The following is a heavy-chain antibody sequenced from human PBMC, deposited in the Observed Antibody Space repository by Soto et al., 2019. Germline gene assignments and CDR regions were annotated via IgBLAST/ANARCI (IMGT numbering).Heavy chain of an antibody. J-gene: IGHJ4*02. V-gene: IGHV1-24*01. CDR2: FDPEDGET. D-gene: IGHD3-22*01. Sequence: ASVKVSCKVSGYPLPELFMHWVRQAPGKGLEWMGGFDPEDGETIYAQKFQGRVTMTEDTSTDTAYMELSSLRSEDTAVYYCATRPYYDSSGYGPWDYWGQGTLVTVSS. CDR3: ATRPYYDSSGYGPWDY. CDR1: GYPLPELF.